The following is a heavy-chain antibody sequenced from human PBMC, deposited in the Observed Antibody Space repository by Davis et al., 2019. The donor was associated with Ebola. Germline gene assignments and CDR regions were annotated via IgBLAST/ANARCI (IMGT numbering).Heavy chain of an antibody. CDR3: ARDQVDCYGAYYYYGMDV. CDR1: GFTFSSYW. CDR2: INSDGSST. D-gene: IGHD2-21*01. Sequence: GESLKISCAASGFTFSSYWMHWVRQAPGKGLVWVSRINSDGSSTSYADSVKGRFTISRDNAKNTLYLQMNSLRAEDTAVYYCARDQVDCYGAYYYYGMDVWGQGTTVTVSS. V-gene: IGHV3-74*01. J-gene: IGHJ6*02.